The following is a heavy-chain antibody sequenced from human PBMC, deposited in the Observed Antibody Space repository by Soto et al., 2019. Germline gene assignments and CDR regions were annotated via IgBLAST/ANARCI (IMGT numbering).Heavy chain of an antibody. CDR2: ISSSSSTI. J-gene: IGHJ4*02. Sequence: HPGGSLRLSCAASGFTFSSYSMNWVRQAPGKGLEWVSYISSSSSTIYYADSVKGRFTISRDNAKNSLYLQMNSLRAEDTAVYYCARDCSSTSCLEFDYRGQGTLVTVSS. V-gene: IGHV3-48*01. D-gene: IGHD2-2*01. CDR1: GFTFSSYS. CDR3: ARDCSSTSCLEFDY.